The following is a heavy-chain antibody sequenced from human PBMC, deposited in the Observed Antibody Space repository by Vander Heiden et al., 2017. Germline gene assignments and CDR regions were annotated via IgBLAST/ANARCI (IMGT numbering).Heavy chain of an antibody. CDR1: GFTVRSNY. CDR2: IYSGGST. V-gene: IGHV3-53*01. D-gene: IGHD2-2*01. J-gene: IGHJ6*02. Sequence: EVQLVESGGGLLQPGGSLRLSCAASGFTVRSNYMSGVRQGPGKGLEWVSVIYSGGSTYYADTVKGRFTISRDNSKNTMYLQMNSMRAEDTAVYYCAIERCQNYYGMDVWGQGTTVTVSS. CDR3: AIERCQNYYGMDV.